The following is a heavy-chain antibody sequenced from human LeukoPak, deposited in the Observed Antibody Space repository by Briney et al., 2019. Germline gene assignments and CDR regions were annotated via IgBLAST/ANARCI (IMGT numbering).Heavy chain of an antibody. V-gene: IGHV1-69*13. CDR3: ARTGPYYYDSSGYFSN. CDR2: IIPIFGTA. J-gene: IGHJ4*02. Sequence: VASVKVSCKASGGTFSSYAISWVRQAPGQGLEWMGGIIPIFGTANYAQKFQGRVTITADESTSTAYMELSSLRSEDTAVYYCARTGPYYYDSSGYFSNWGQGTLVTVSS. CDR1: GGTFSSYA. D-gene: IGHD3-22*01.